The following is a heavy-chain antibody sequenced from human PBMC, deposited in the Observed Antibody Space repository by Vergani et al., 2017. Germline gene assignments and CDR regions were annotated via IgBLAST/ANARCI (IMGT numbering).Heavy chain of an antibody. D-gene: IGHD2-15*01. CDR1: GGSISSSSYY. CDR3: ATRYCSGGSCYPSVNY. Sequence: QVQLQQWGAGLLKPSETLSLTCTVSGGSISSSSYYWGWIRQPPGKGLEWIGRIYYSGSTYYNPSLKSRVTISVDTSKNQFSLKLSSVTAADTAVYYCATRYCSGGSCYPSVNYWGQGTLVTVSS. J-gene: IGHJ4*02. CDR2: IYYSGST. V-gene: IGHV4-39*07.